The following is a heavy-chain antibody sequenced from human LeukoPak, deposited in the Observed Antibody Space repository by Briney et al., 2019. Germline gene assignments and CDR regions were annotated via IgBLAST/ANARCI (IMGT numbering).Heavy chain of an antibody. J-gene: IGHJ4*02. D-gene: IGHD3-10*01. CDR3: ARERTMGDY. CDR2: VNPSGGST. V-gene: IGHV1-46*01. CDR1: GYTFIIYY. Sequence: ASVKVSCKASGYTFIIYYIHWVRQAPGQGLEWMGTVNPSGGSTNYAQKFQGRITMTRDTSTSTVYMELSSLRAEDRDVYYCARERTMGDYWGKGTLVTVSS.